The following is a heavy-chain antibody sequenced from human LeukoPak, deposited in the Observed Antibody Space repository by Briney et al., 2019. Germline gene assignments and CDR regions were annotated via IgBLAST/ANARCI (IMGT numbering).Heavy chain of an antibody. Sequence: GGSLRLSSAAPGFTFSSYAMSWVRQAPGKGLEWVSAISGSGGSTYYADSVTGRFTISRDNSKNTLYLQMNSLRAEDTAVYYCAKDDPITMVPLAYWGQGTLVTVSS. CDR1: GFTFSSYA. CDR3: AKDDPITMVPLAY. CDR2: ISGSGGST. V-gene: IGHV3-23*01. D-gene: IGHD3-10*01. J-gene: IGHJ4*02.